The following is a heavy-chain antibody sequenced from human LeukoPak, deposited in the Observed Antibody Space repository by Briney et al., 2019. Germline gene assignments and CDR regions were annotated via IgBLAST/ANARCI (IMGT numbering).Heavy chain of an antibody. J-gene: IGHJ6*03. V-gene: IGHV4-39*07. Sequence: SETLSLTCTVSGGSISSSSYYWGWIRQPPGKGLEWIGSIYYSGSTYYNPSLKSRVTISVDTSKNQFSLKLSSVTAADTAVYYCARINLYYVPGGMDVWGKGTTVTVSS. CDR1: GGSISSSSYY. D-gene: IGHD3-16*01. CDR3: ARINLYYVPGGMDV. CDR2: IYYSGST.